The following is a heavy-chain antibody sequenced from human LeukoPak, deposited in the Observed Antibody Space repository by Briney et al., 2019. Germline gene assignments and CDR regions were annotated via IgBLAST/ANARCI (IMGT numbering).Heavy chain of an antibody. D-gene: IGHD4-17*01. CDR3: ARDRAGKTVTYLIDY. CDR2: INPDSGGT. CDR1: GYSFTGYY. J-gene: IGHJ4*02. V-gene: IGHV1-2*02. Sequence: ASVKVSCKASGYSFTGYYMHWVRQAPGQGLEWMGWINPDSGGTYYAQNFQGRAIMTRDTSISTGYMELSSLRSDDTAVYYCARDRAGKTVTYLIDYWGQGTLVTVSS.